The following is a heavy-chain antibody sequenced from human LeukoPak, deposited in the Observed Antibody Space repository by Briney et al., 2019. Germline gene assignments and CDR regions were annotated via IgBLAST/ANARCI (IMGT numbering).Heavy chain of an antibody. CDR2: IYYNGNT. Sequence: SETLSLTCSVSDGSINSYYWNWIRRPPGKGLEWFGYIYYNGNTNYSPSLKSRVTMSVDTSKNLFSLKVSSVTAADTAVYYCVRGRSNYYGMDVWGQGTTVTVSS. D-gene: IGHD1-26*01. CDR3: VRGRSNYYGMDV. J-gene: IGHJ6*02. V-gene: IGHV4-59*01. CDR1: DGSINSYY.